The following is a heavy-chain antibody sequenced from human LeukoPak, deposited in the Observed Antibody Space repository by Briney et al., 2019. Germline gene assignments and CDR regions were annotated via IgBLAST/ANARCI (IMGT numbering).Heavy chain of an antibody. D-gene: IGHD2-2*01. CDR1: GYTFTSYD. Sequence: ASVKVSCKASGYTFTSYDINWVRQATGQGLEWMGWMNPNSGNTGYAQKFQGRVTMTRNTSISTAYMELSSLRSEDTAVYYCARDYPIVVVPAAMGVVVYYGMDVWGQGTTVTVSS. V-gene: IGHV1-8*01. CDR2: MNPNSGNT. J-gene: IGHJ6*02. CDR3: ARDYPIVVVPAAMGVVVYYGMDV.